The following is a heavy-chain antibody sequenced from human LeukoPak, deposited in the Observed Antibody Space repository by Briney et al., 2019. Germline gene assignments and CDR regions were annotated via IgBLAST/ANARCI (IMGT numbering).Heavy chain of an antibody. J-gene: IGHJ4*02. CDR2: ISYDGSNK. D-gene: IGHD5-12*01. CDR3: ARGSYEDY. V-gene: IGHV3-30-3*01. Sequence: GGSLRLSCAASGFTFSSYAMHWVRQAPGEGLEWVAVISYDGSNKYYADSVKGRFTISRDNSKNTLYLQMNSLRAEDTAVYYCARGSYEDYWGQGTLVTVSS. CDR1: GFTFSSYA.